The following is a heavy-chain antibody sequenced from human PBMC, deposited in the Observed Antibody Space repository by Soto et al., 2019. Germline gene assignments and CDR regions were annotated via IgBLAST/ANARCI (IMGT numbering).Heavy chain of an antibody. CDR3: ARLNAGTTYYYYGMDV. CDR1: SASISSTNYT. Sequence: SETLSLTCTVSSASISSTNYTWGWVRQPPGKGLEWIGNIYYSASTYYNPSLKSRVTISVDTSKNQFSLKLSSVTAADTALYYCARLNAGTTYYYYGMDVWGQGTTVTVSS. D-gene: IGHD1-7*01. J-gene: IGHJ6*02. V-gene: IGHV4-39*01. CDR2: IYYSAST.